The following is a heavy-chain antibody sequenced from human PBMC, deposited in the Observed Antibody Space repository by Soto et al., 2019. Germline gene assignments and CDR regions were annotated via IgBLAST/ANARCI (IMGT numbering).Heavy chain of an antibody. CDR3: ARDHYYDSSGYVGGMDV. J-gene: IGHJ6*02. Sequence: SSETLSLTCTVSGGSISSSSYYWGWIRQPPGKGLEWIGSIYYSGSTYYNPSLKSRVTISVDTSKNQFSLKLSSVTAADTAVYYCARDHYYDSSGYVGGMDVWGQGTTVTVSS. CDR1: GGSISSSSYY. CDR2: IYYSGST. D-gene: IGHD3-22*01. V-gene: IGHV4-39*07.